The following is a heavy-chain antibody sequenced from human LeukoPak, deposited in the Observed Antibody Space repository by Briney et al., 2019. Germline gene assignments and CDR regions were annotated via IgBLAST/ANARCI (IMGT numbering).Heavy chain of an antibody. CDR3: AREVDYYDSSGYSFDY. CDR1: EYTFTGYY. V-gene: IGHV1-2*02. J-gene: IGHJ4*02. D-gene: IGHD3-22*01. CDR2: INPNSGGT. Sequence: ASVKVSCKASEYTFTGYYMHWVRQAPGQGLEWMGWINPNSGGTNYAQKFQGRVTMTRDTSISTAYMELSRLRSDDTAVYYCAREVDYYDSSGYSFDYWGQGTLVTVSS.